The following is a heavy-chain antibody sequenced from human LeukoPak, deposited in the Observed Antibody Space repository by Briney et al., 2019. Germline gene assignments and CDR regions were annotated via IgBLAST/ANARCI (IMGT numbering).Heavy chain of an antibody. CDR2: ISRSGGST. J-gene: IGHJ4*02. CDR1: GFTFSSFA. Sequence: PGGSLRLSCAASGFTFSSFAMSWVRQAPRRGLEWVSTISRSGGSTYYTDSVKGRSSISRDNSKNTLYLQMNSPRAEDTAVYYCAILPGYSSSWYEVDYWGQGTLVTVSS. D-gene: IGHD6-13*01. V-gene: IGHV3-23*01. CDR3: AILPGYSSSWYEVDY.